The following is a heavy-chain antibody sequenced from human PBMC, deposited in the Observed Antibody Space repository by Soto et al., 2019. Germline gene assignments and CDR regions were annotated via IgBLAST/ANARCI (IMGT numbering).Heavy chain of an antibody. CDR1: GFTFSSYS. D-gene: IGHD1-26*01. V-gene: IGHV3-21*04. CDR2: ISSSSSYI. J-gene: IGHJ6*02. CDR3: ARPLSGSYYYGMDV. Sequence: GGSLRLSCASSGFTFSSYSMNWVRQAPGKGLEWVSSISSSSSYIYYAQKFQGRVTITADESTSTAYMELSSLRSEDTAVYYCARPLSGSYYYGMDVWGQGTTVTVSS.